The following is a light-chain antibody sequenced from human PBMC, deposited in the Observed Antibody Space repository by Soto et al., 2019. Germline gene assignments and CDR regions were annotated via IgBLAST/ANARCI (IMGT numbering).Light chain of an antibody. CDR2: RNN. CDR3: ATWDDSLNGFYV. V-gene: IGLV1-47*01. J-gene: IGLJ1*01. CDR1: TSNIGSNY. Sequence: QSVLTQPPSASGTPGQGVTISCSGSTSNIGSNYVYWYQQLPGTAPKLPIYRNNQRPSGVPDRFSGSKSGTSASLAISGLRSDDEADYFCATWDDSLNGFYVFGTGTKVTVL.